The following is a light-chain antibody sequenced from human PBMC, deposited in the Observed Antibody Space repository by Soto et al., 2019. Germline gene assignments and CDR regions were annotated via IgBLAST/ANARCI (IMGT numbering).Light chain of an antibody. V-gene: IGKV3-20*01. CDR1: QSASSNN. CDR3: QHYGRSPFT. CDR2: GAS. J-gene: IGKJ3*01. Sequence: EIVLTQSPGTLSLSPGKRATLSCRASQSASSNNLAWYQQRPGQAPRVVIYGASTRATGIPERFSGSGSGTDFTLTISRLEPEDFAVYYCQHYGRSPFTFGPGTKVDIK.